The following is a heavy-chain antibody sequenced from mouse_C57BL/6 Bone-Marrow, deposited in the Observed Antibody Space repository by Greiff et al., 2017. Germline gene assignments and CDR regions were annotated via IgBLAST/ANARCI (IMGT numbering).Heavy chain of an antibody. V-gene: IGHV14-4*01. J-gene: IGHJ2*01. D-gene: IGHD2-3*01. Sequence: VQLQQSGAELVRPGASVKLSCTASGFNIKDDYIHWVKQRPEQGLEWIGWIDPEIGDTEYASKFQGKATITSDTSSNTAYLQLSSLTSEDTAVYYCSSFDGTYFDFWGQGPPLTVAS. CDR3: SSFDGTYFDF. CDR1: GFNIKDDY. CDR2: IDPEIGDT.